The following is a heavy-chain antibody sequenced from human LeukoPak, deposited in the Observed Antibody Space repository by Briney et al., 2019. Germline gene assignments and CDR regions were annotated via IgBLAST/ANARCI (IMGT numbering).Heavy chain of an antibody. CDR1: GYTFTSYG. V-gene: IGHV1-69*04. J-gene: IGHJ4*02. CDR3: ARPTAMDDY. D-gene: IGHD5-18*01. Sequence: ASVKVSCKASGYTFTSYGISWVRQAPGQGLEWMGRIIPILGIANYAQKFQGRVTITADKSTSTAYMELSSLRSEDTAVYYCARPTAMDDYWGQGTLVTASS. CDR2: IIPILGIA.